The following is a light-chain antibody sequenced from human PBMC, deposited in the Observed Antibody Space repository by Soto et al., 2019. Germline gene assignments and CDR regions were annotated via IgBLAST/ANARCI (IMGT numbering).Light chain of an antibody. Sequence: DIVMTQSPDSLAVSLGERATINCKSSQSVLYNSDNKNYLAWYQQKPGQPPKLLIYWASSRESGVPDRFSGSGSVTDFNLTISSLQAEDVAVYYCQQYGSSPSCTFGQGTKVEIK. V-gene: IGKV4-1*01. CDR1: QSVLYNSDNKNY. CDR3: QQYGSSPSCT. CDR2: WAS. J-gene: IGKJ1*01.